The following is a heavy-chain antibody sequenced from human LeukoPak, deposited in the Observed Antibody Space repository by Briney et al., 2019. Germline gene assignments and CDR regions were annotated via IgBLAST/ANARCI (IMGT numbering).Heavy chain of an antibody. CDR2: INPNSGGT. V-gene: IGHV1-2*04. CDR1: GYTFTGYY. Sequence: GASVKVSCKASGYTFTGYYMHWVRQAPGQGLEWMGWINPNSGGTNYAQKFQGWVTMTRDTSMSTAYMGLSRLRSDDTAIYYCGRDYDLSYSRSWYNWFAPWGQGTLVTASS. J-gene: IGHJ5*02. D-gene: IGHD6-13*01. CDR3: GRDYDLSYSRSWYNWFAP.